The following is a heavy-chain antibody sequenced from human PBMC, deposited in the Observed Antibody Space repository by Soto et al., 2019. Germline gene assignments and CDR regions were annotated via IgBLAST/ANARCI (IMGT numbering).Heavy chain of an antibody. J-gene: IGHJ6*03. CDR2: IIPILGIA. CDR3: ASSLKRFLEWTQSAIQYYYMDV. D-gene: IGHD3-3*01. V-gene: IGHV1-69*02. Sequence: GASVKVSCKASGGTFSSYTISWVRQAPGQGLEWMGRIIPILGIANYAQKFQGRVTITADKSTSTAYMELSSLRSEDTAVYYCASSLKRFLEWTQSAIQYYYMDVWGKGTTVTVSS. CDR1: GGTFSSYT.